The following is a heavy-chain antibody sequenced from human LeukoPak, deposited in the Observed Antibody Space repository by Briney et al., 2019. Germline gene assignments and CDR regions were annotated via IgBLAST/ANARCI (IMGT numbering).Heavy chain of an antibody. CDR1: GGTFSSYA. V-gene: IGHV1-69*05. J-gene: IGHJ4*02. Sequence: SVKVSCKASGGTFSSYAISLVRQAPGRGLEWMGGIIPIFGTANYAQKFQGRVTITTDESTSTAYMELSSLRSEDTAVYYCASHLERHPYYFDYWGQGTLVTVSS. CDR3: ASHLERHPYYFDY. CDR2: IIPIFGTA. D-gene: IGHD1-1*01.